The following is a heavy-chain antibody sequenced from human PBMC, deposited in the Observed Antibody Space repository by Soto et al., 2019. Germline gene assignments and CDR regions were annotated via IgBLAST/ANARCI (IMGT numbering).Heavy chain of an antibody. CDR3: TTGRDDLLY. V-gene: IGHV3-15*07. Sequence: EVQLVESGGGLVKPGGSLRLSCAVSGFTFDKVWMNWVRQATGKGLEWDGRIKSTTDGGTTDYAAPVKGRFTISRDDSKHMLYLQMNSLKTEDTGMYFCTTGRDDLLYWGQGTLVTVSS. D-gene: IGHD1-26*01. J-gene: IGHJ4*02. CDR2: IKSTTDGGTT. CDR1: GFTFDKVW.